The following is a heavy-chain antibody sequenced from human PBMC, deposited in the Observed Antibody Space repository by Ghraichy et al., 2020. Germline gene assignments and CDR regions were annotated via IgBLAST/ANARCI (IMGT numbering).Heavy chain of an antibody. D-gene: IGHD3-22*01. Sequence: GSLRLSCTASGFTFGDYAMSWFRQAPGKGLEWVGFIRSKAYGGTTEYAASVKGRFTISRDDSKSIAYLQINSLKTEDTAVYYCTRAYYYDSSGYPEPFDSWGQGTLVTVSS. CDR2: IRSKAYGGTT. CDR1: GFTFGDYA. J-gene: IGHJ4*02. CDR3: TRAYYYDSSGYPEPFDS. V-gene: IGHV3-49*03.